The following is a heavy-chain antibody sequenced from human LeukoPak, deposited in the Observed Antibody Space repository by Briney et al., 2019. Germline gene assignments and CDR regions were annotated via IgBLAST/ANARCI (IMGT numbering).Heavy chain of an antibody. V-gene: IGHV1-8*03. CDR1: GYTFTSYD. J-gene: IGHJ3*02. D-gene: IGHD2-15*01. Sequence: ASVKVSCKASGYTFTSYDINWVRQATGQGLEWMGWMNPNSGNTGYAQKFQGRVTITADESTSTAYMELSSLRSEDTAVYYCARTSGWQLHDAFDIWGQGTMVTVSS. CDR3: ARTSGWQLHDAFDI. CDR2: MNPNSGNT.